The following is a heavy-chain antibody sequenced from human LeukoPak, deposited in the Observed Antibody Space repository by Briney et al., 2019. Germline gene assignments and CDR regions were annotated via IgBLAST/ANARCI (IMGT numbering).Heavy chain of an antibody. CDR3: AKCSSGWYYDAFDF. CDR2: ISVSGGST. J-gene: IGHJ3*01. V-gene: IGHV3-23*01. Sequence: GGSLRLSCAASGFTFSNYAMSWVRQAPGKGLEWVSPISVSGGSTYYADSVKGRFTISRDNSKDTLYLQMNSLRAEDTAVYYCAKCSSGWYYDAFDFWGQGTMVTVSS. D-gene: IGHD6-19*01. CDR1: GFTFSNYA.